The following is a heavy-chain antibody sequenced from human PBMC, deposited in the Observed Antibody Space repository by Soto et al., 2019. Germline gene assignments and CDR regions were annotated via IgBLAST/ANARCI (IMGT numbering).Heavy chain of an antibody. Sequence: QLQLQESGPGLVKPSETLSLTCTVSGVAISSSRYYWGWFRQHPGKGLEWIGTIYYGGSSYSNPSLKSRVTISLDTSKNQFSLTLTSVTAADTAVYYCARHGSYWGQGTLVTVSS. CDR1: GVAISSSRYY. V-gene: IGHV4-39*01. CDR3: ARHGSY. J-gene: IGHJ4*02. CDR2: IYYGGSS.